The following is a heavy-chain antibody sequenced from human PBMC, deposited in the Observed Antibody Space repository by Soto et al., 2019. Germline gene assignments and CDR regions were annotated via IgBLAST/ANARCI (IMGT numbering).Heavy chain of an antibody. CDR2: ISSSSSTI. CDR1: GFTFSSYS. CDR3: ARDPYVDTAMADAFDI. J-gene: IGHJ3*02. D-gene: IGHD5-18*01. Sequence: GGSLRLSCAASGFTFSSYSRNWVRQAPGKGLEWVSYISSSSSTIYYADSVKGRFTISRDNAKNSLYLQMNSLRDEDTAVYYCARDPYVDTAMADAFDIWGQGTMVTVSS. V-gene: IGHV3-48*02.